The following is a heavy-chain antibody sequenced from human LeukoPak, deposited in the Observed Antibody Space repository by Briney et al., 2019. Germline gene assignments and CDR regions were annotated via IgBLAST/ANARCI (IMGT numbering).Heavy chain of an antibody. CDR1: GFTFSSFW. CDR3: TRSESGTYKGGFDF. J-gene: IGHJ4*02. CDR2: IRSKTYGGTG. Sequence: GGSLRLSCAASGFTFSSFWMSWIRQAPGKGLEWVGFIRSKTYGGTGEYAASVKGRFTISRDDSKSIAHLQMNSLKTEDTAVYYCTRSESGTYKGGFDFWGQGTLVTVSS. V-gene: IGHV3-49*03. D-gene: IGHD1-26*01.